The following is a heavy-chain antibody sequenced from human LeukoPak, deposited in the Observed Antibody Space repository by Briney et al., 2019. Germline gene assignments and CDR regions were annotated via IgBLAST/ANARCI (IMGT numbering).Heavy chain of an antibody. J-gene: IGHJ4*02. CDR3: ARGSDQLLPVGWYYFDY. Sequence: PSETLSLTCTVSGGSISSYYWSWIRQPAGKGLEWIGRIYTSGSTNYNPSLKSRVTISVDTSKNQFSLKLSSVTAADTAVYYCARGSDQLLPVGWYYFDYWGQGTLVTVSS. CDR1: GGSISSYY. CDR2: IYTSGST. D-gene: IGHD2-2*01. V-gene: IGHV4-4*07.